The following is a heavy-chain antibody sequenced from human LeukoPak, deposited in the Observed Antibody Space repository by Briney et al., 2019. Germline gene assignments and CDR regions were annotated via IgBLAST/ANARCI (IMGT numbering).Heavy chain of an antibody. CDR1: GGSISNSH. CDR3: ARLAYYYDRSGPADWYFDL. Sequence: SETLSLTCTVSGGSISNSHWSWIRQAPGKGLECMGNFYYGERSNYNPSLKSRVTISADTSKDQFSLNLNSVTAADTAVYFCARLAYYYDRSGPADWYFDLWGRGTLVTVSS. D-gene: IGHD3-22*01. V-gene: IGHV4-59*08. CDR2: FYYGERS. J-gene: IGHJ2*01.